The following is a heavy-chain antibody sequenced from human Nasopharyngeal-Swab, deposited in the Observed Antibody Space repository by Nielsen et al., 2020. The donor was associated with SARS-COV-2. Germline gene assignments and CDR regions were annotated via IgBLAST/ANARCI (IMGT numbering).Heavy chain of an antibody. CDR3: ARRGGQQGRAWLDP. Sequence: VRQAPGKGLEWVAVISYDGSNKYYADSVKDRFTISRDNSENTLYLQMNSLRAEDTALYYCARRGGQQGRAWLDPWGQGILVTVSS. V-gene: IGHV3-30*04. D-gene: IGHD1-1*01. J-gene: IGHJ5*02. CDR2: ISYDGSNK.